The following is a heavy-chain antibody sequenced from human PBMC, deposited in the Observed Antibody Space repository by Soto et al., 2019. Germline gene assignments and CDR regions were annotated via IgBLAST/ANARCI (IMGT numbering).Heavy chain of an antibody. D-gene: IGHD3-3*01. CDR3: ARGPRLYDFWSGYQSY. Sequence: ASVKVSCKASGYTFTSYDINWVRQATGQGLEWMGWMNPNSGNTGYAQKFQGRVTMTRNTSISTAYMELSSLRSEDTAVYYCARGPRLYDFWSGYQSYWGQGTLVTVSS. V-gene: IGHV1-8*01. J-gene: IGHJ4*02. CDR2: MNPNSGNT. CDR1: GYTFTSYD.